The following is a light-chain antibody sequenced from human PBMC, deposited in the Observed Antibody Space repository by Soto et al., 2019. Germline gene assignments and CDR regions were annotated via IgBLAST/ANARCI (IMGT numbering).Light chain of an antibody. CDR1: QGISSY. Sequence: AIRMTQSPSSLSASTGDRVTITCRASQGISSYLAWYQQKPGKAPKLLIYAASTLQSGVPSRFSGSGSGTDLTLTASCLQSEDFATYYCQHYYSYLHTVGQGTKADIK. J-gene: IGKJ2*01. CDR3: QHYYSYLHT. CDR2: AAS. V-gene: IGKV1-8*01.